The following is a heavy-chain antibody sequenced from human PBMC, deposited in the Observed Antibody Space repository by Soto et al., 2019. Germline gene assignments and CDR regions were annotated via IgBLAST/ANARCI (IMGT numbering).Heavy chain of an antibody. V-gene: IGHV3-74*03. D-gene: IGHD2-2*02. Sequence: LRLSCAASGFILSSYWMHWVRQVPGKGLVWVSRLHSDGSTTTYADSVKGRFTISRDNAKNTLYLQMNSLRAEDTAVYYCARELPTTIRGGYYYSYGMDVWGRGTTVTVSS. CDR2: LHSDGSTT. CDR1: GFILSSYW. J-gene: IGHJ6*02. CDR3: ARELPTTIRGGYYYSYGMDV.